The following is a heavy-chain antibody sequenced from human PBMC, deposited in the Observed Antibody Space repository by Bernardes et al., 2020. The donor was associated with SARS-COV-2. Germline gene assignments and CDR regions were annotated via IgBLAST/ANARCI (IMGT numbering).Heavy chain of an antibody. J-gene: IGHJ3*02. CDR1: GGSISSYY. CDR2: IYYSGST. Sequence: LSLTCTVSGGSISSYYWSWIRQPPGKGLEWIGYIYYSGSTNYNPSLKSRVTISVDTSKNQFSLKLSSVTAADTAVYYCARDGASSWYSAFDIWGQGTMVTVSS. CDR3: ARDGASSWYSAFDI. D-gene: IGHD6-13*01. V-gene: IGHV4-59*01.